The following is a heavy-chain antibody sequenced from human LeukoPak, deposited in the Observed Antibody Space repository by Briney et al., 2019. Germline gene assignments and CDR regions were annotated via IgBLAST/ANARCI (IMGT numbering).Heavy chain of an antibody. CDR3: ATLVSGINY. CDR2: INPKTGGS. V-gene: IGHV1-2*06. CDR1: GYTFTGYY. D-gene: IGHD1-20*01. Sequence: SVKVSCKVSGYTFTGYYMHWARHAPGQGVEWMVRINPKTGGSNYAQNFQGRVTMTSDTSTTTAYMELSSLNSDDTAVYYCATLVSGINYWGQGTLVTVSS. J-gene: IGHJ4*02.